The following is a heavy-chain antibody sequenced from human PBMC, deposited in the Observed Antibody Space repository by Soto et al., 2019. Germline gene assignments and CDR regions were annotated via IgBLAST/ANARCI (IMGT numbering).Heavy chain of an antibody. CDR3: AKVAVADGDFDY. CDR2: ISYDGSNK. CDR1: GFTFSSYG. V-gene: IGHV3-30*18. D-gene: IGHD6-19*01. J-gene: IGHJ4*02. Sequence: QVQLVESGGGVVQPGRSLRLSCAASGFTFSSYGMHWVRQAPGKGLEWVAVISYDGSNKYYADSVKGRFTISRDNSKNRLYLQMNSLRAEDTAVYYCAKVAVADGDFDYWGQGTLVTVSS.